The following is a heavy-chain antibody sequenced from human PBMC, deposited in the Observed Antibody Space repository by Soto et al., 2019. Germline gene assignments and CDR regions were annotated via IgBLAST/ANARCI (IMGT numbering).Heavy chain of an antibody. CDR1: GGSISSGGYY. CDR2: IYYSGST. CDR3: ARARENYGDYTNGIDY. J-gene: IGHJ4*02. V-gene: IGHV4-31*03. D-gene: IGHD4-17*01. Sequence: PSETLSLTCTVSGGSISSGGYYWSWIRQHPGKGLEWIGYIYYSGSTYYNPSLKSRVTISVDASKNQLSLKLSSVTAADTAVYYCARARENYGDYTNGIDYWGQGTLVTVSS.